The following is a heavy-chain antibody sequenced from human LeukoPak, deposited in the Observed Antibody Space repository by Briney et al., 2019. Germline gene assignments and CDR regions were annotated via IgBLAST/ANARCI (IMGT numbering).Heavy chain of an antibody. Sequence: GGSLRLSCAASGFSFGAYSMNWVRQAPGKGLEWVSSISSRSSNIYYADSMKGRFTISRDNAKNSLYLQMTSLRAEDTAVYYCARRFWYAFDIWGQGTMVTVSS. V-gene: IGHV3-21*04. CDR1: GFSFGAYS. D-gene: IGHD3-3*01. CDR3: ARRFWYAFDI. CDR2: ISSRSSNI. J-gene: IGHJ3*02.